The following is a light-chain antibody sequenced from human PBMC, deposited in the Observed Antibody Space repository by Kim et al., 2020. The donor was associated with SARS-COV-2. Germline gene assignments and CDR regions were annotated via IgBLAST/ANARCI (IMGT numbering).Light chain of an antibody. CDR1: SSNIGSNP. V-gene: IGLV1-44*01. J-gene: IGLJ6*01. CDR2: TDN. CDR3: AAWDDGLDGYV. Sequence: QSVLTQTPSASGTPGQRVTISCSGSSSNIGSNPVNWYQQFPGAAPKLLIFTDNQRPSGVPDRFSGSKSGASASLAISGLQFEDEGDYYCAAWDDGLDGYVFGSGTQLTVL.